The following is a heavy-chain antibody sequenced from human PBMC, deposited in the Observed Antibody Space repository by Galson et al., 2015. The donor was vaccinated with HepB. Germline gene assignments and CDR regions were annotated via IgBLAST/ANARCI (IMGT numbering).Heavy chain of an antibody. CDR2: IYHSGST. Sequence: LSLTCAVSGYSISSGYYWGWIRQPPGKGLEWIGSIYHSGSTYYNPSLKSRVTISVDTSKNQFSLKLSSVTAADTAVYYCARVGIAVAGGSFDYWGQGTLVTVSS. CDR1: GYSISSGYY. J-gene: IGHJ4*02. D-gene: IGHD6-19*01. V-gene: IGHV4-38-2*01. CDR3: ARVGIAVAGGSFDY.